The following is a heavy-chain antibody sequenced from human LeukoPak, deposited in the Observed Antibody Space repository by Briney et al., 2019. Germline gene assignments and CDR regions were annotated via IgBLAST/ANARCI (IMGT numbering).Heavy chain of an antibody. D-gene: IGHD3-22*01. CDR3: ARDCYDSSGYYYGDAFDI. J-gene: IGHJ3*02. CDR1: GFTFSSYW. V-gene: IGHV3-74*01. Sequence: GGSLRLSCAASGFTFSSYWMHWVRQAPGKGLVWVSRINSDGSSTSYADSVKGRFTISRDNAKNTLYLQMNSLRAEDTAVYYCARDCYDSSGYYYGDAFDIWGQGTMVTVSS. CDR2: INSDGSST.